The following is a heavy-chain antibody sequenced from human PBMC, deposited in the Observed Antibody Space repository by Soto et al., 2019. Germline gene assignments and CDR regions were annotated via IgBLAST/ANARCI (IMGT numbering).Heavy chain of an antibody. Sequence: ASETLSLTCTVSGGSISSSSYYWGWIRQPPGKGLEWIGSIYYSGSTYYNPSLKSRVTISVDTSKNQFSLKLSSVTAADTAVCYCARQQTYYDFWSGYYIGRWFDPWGQGTLVTVSS. V-gene: IGHV4-39*01. D-gene: IGHD3-3*01. CDR2: IYYSGST. J-gene: IGHJ5*02. CDR1: GGSISSSSYY. CDR3: ARQQTYYDFWSGYYIGRWFDP.